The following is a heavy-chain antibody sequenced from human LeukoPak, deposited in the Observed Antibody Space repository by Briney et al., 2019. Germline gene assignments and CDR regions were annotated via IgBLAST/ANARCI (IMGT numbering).Heavy chain of an antibody. CDR1: GFTFSSYA. CDR3: AKDPPLYCGGDCYTDAFDI. V-gene: IGHV3-23*01. J-gene: IGHJ3*02. D-gene: IGHD2-21*02. Sequence: PGGSLRLSCAASGFTFSSYAMSWVRQAPGKGLEWVSAISGSGGSTYYADSVKGRFTISRDNSKNTLYLQMNSQRAEDTAVYYCAKDPPLYCGGDCYTDAFDIWGQGTMVTVSS. CDR2: ISGSGGST.